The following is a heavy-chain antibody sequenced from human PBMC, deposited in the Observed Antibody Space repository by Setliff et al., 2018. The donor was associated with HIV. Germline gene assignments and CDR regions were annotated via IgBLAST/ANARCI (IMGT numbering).Heavy chain of an antibody. CDR2: IGSYSGYT. Sequence: GASVKVSCKASNYTLINYGVSWVRQAPGQGLEWMGWIGSYSGYTIYAQKFQDRLTMTTDTSTTTASMELRSLRSDDPAVYYCVRGHCNSDKCWYTWFDPWGQGTLVTVSS. V-gene: IGHV1-18*01. CDR1: NYTLINYG. J-gene: IGHJ5*02. CDR3: VRGHCNSDKCWYTWFDP. D-gene: IGHD2-2*01.